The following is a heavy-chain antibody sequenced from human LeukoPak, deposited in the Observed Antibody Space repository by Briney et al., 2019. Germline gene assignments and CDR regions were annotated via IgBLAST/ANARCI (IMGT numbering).Heavy chain of an antibody. D-gene: IGHD3-10*01. CDR1: GYTFTGYY. J-gene: IGHJ5*02. V-gene: IGHV1-2*02. CDR2: INPNGGGT. CDR3: ARGGSGSYFSWLDP. Sequence: ASVKVSCKASGYTFTGYYIHWVRQAPGQGLECVGWINPNGGGTSYAQKFQGRVTMTRDTSISTAYMELSRLRSDDTAVYYCARGGSGSYFSWLDPWGQGTLVTVSS.